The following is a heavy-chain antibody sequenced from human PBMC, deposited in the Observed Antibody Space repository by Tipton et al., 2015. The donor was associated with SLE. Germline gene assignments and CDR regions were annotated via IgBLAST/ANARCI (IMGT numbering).Heavy chain of an antibody. CDR1: GFTFSSYS. V-gene: IGHV3-21*01. D-gene: IGHD3-22*01. J-gene: IGHJ4*02. CDR2: ISSSSSYI. Sequence: SLRLSCAASGFTFSSYSMNWVRQAPGKGLEWVSSISSSSSYIYYADSVKGRFTTSRDNAKNSLYLQMNSLRAEDTAVYYCARDNDYYDSSGLRYWGQGTLVTVSS. CDR3: ARDNDYYDSSGLRY.